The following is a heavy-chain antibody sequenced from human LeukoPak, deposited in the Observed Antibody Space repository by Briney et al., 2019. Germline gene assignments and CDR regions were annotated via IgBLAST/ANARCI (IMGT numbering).Heavy chain of an antibody. Sequence: PGGSLRLSCAASGFTFSSYEMNWVRQAPGKGLEWVSYISSSSSTIYYADSVEGRFTISRDNAKNSLYLQMNSLRAEDTAVYYCARVVWGQLTYFFDYWGQGTLVTVSS. J-gene: IGHJ4*02. D-gene: IGHD3-16*01. CDR1: GFTFSSYE. V-gene: IGHV3-48*01. CDR2: ISSSSSTI. CDR3: ARVVWGQLTYFFDY.